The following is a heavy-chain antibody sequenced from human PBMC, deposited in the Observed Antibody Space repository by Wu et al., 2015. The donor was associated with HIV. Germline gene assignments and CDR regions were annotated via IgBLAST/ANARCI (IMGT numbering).Heavy chain of an antibody. CDR1: GYTFTSYY. CDR3: AREGYSSSWEDYYYGMDV. Sequence: QVQLVQSGAEVKKPGASVKVSCKASGYTFTSYYMHWVRQAPGQGLEWMGIINPSGGSTSYAQKFQGRVTMTRDTSTSTVYMELSSLRSEDTAVYYCAREGYSSSWEDYYYGMDVWGQGTTGHRLL. V-gene: IGHV1-46*01. D-gene: IGHD6-13*01. J-gene: IGHJ6*02. CDR2: INPSGGST.